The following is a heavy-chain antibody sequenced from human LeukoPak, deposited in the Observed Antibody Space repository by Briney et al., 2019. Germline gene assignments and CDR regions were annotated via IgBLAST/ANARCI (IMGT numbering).Heavy chain of an antibody. CDR1: GYTFTNFG. D-gene: IGHD2-15*01. J-gene: IGHJ4*02. CDR3: ARDLPLGSMGGSAFDL. Sequence: ASVKVSCKTSGYTFTNFGIGWVRQAPGQGLEWMGWISGGNGNTDYPQTLQDRFTMTTDTSTNIAYMELRNLRSDDTAVYYCARDLPLGSMGGSAFDLWGQGTLVIVSS. V-gene: IGHV1-18*01. CDR2: ISGGNGNT.